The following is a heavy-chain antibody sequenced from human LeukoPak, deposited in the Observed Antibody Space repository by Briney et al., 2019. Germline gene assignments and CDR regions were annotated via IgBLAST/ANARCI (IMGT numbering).Heavy chain of an antibody. CDR2: INHSGST. CDR3: ARGGDIVATIPLMYDY. V-gene: IGHV4-34*01. Sequence: SETLSLTCAVYGGSFSGYYWSWIRQPPGKGLEWIGEINHSGSTNYNPSLKSRVTISVDTSKNQFSLKLSSVTAADTAVYYCARGGDIVATIPLMYDYRGQGTLVTVSS. CDR1: GGSFSGYY. D-gene: IGHD5-12*01. J-gene: IGHJ4*02.